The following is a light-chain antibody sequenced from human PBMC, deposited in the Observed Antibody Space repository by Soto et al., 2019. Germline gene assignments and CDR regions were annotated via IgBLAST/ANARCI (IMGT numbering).Light chain of an antibody. V-gene: IGLV1-47*01. CDR2: RND. Sequence: QSVLSQPPSESGTPGQRVTMFCSGSSSNIGSNYVYWYQQLPGTAPKLLIYRNDQRPSGVPDRFSASKSGTSASLAISGLRSDDEADYYCAAWDASLSGPVFGGGTKLTVL. CDR1: SSNIGSNY. J-gene: IGLJ3*02. CDR3: AAWDASLSGPV.